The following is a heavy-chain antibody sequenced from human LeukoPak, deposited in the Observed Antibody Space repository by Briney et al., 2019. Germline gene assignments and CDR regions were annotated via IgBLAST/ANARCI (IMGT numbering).Heavy chain of an antibody. J-gene: IGHJ4*02. D-gene: IGHD5-24*01. CDR1: GASITDYY. CDR2: IYYTGSP. CDR3: AYGGDAYKTGY. Sequence: SETLSLTCTVSGASITDYYWSWIRQPPAKGLEWIGYIYYTGSPNYNPSLKSRVTLSLDTSQNQFSLKLTSVTAADTAVYYCAYGGDAYKTGYWGQGTLVTVSS. V-gene: IGHV4-59*01.